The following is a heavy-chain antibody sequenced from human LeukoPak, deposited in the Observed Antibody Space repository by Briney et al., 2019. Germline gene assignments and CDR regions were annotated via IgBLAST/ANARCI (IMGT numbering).Heavy chain of an antibody. Sequence: GGSLRLSCAASGFTFSGYWMHWVRQAPGEGLVWVSRIDPDDSGSTYADSVKGRFTISRDNAKNTLWLQMNSLRADDTAVYYCAGVRAGGNRAFDVWGQGTVVAVSS. CDR2: IDPDDSGS. D-gene: IGHD4-23*01. CDR1: GFTFSGYW. V-gene: IGHV3-74*01. J-gene: IGHJ3*01. CDR3: AGVRAGGNRAFDV.